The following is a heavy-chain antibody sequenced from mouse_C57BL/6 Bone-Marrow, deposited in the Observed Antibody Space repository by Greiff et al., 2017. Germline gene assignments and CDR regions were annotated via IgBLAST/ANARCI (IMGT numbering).Heavy chain of an antibody. J-gene: IGHJ2*01. CDR2: INPNNGGT. V-gene: IGHV1-53*01. CDR3: ARWSHYYGSSLDY. CDR1: GYTFTSYW. D-gene: IGHD1-1*01. Sequence: QVQLQQPGTELVKPGASVKLSCKASGYTFTSYWMHWVKQRPGQGLEWIGNINPNNGGTSYNQKFKGKATLTVDKSSSPAYMELRSLTSEDSAVYYCARWSHYYGSSLDYWGQGTTLTVSS.